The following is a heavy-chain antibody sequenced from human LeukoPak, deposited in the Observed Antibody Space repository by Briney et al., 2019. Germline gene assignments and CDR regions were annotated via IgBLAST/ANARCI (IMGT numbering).Heavy chain of an antibody. CDR3: ARERDYDFWSGYYKTYYFDY. J-gene: IGHJ4*02. D-gene: IGHD3-3*01. Sequence: SETLSLTCTVSGGSISSYYWSWIRQPAGKGLEWIGRIYTSGSTNYNPSLKSRVTMSVDTSKNQFSLKLISVTAADTAVYYCARERDYDFWSGYYKTYYFDYWGQGTLVTVSS. V-gene: IGHV4-4*07. CDR1: GGSISSYY. CDR2: IYTSGST.